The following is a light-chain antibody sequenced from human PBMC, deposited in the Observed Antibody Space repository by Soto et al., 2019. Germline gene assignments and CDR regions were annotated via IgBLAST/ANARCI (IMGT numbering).Light chain of an antibody. CDR2: DAF. J-gene: IGKJ4*01. V-gene: IGKV3-15*01. Sequence: EKVMTQSPATLSVSPGERATLSCRASENVKNRLALYQQKPGQAPRLLIYDAFTRATGIPARFSGSASGTEFTLNISSLQSEDFAVYYCQQYDDWPLTLGGGTKVEIK. CDR3: QQYDDWPLT. CDR1: ENVKNR.